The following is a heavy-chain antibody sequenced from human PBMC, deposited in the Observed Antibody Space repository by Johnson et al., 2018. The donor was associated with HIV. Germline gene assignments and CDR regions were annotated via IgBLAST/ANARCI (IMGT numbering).Heavy chain of an antibody. CDR2: ISYDGST. D-gene: IGHD6-6*01. J-gene: IGHJ3*02. CDR3: ASTRLGAFDI. Sequence: QVQLVESGGGLVQPGGSLRLSCAASGFTFSSYAMHWVRQAPGKGLAWVAVISYDGSTFYADPVKGRFTISRDNSGNPLYLQMDSLRVEDTAVYYCASTRLGAFDIWGQGTMVTVSS. CDR1: GFTFSSYA. V-gene: IGHV3-30*14.